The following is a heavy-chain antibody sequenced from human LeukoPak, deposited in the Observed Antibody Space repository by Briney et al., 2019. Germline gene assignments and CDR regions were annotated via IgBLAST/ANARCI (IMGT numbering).Heavy chain of an antibody. D-gene: IGHD5-18*01. J-gene: IGHJ4*02. CDR1: GYTFTSYG. CDR2: ISAYNGNT. Sequence: ASVKVSCKASGYTFTSYGISWVRQAPGQGLEWMGWISAYNGNTNYAQKLQGRVTMTTDTSTSTAYMEPRSLRSDDTAVYYCARDSRTYSYAIRTFGYWGQGTLVTVSS. V-gene: IGHV1-18*04. CDR3: ARDSRTYSYAIRTFGY.